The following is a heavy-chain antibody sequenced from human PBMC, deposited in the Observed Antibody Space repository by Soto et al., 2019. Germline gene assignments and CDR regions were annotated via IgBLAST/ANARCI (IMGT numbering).Heavy chain of an antibody. D-gene: IGHD6-25*01. CDR1: GLPFSNYG. Sequence: EVQLVESGGALVQPGGSRRLSCIDFGLPFSNYGMSWVRQAPVKGLEWVGNIKQDGSEKNYVDPVKGRFTISRDNAKNSLYLQMNSLRAEDTAVYYCARIASAGRGWDVWGQGTTVVVSS. CDR3: ARIASAGRGWDV. CDR2: IKQDGSEK. V-gene: IGHV3-7*01. J-gene: IGHJ6*02.